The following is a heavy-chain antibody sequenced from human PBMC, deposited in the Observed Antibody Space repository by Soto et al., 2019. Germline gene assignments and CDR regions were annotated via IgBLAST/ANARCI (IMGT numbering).Heavy chain of an antibody. CDR1: GGTLSSYA. CDR2: IIPIFGTA. CDR3: AKCRGQWLAYDAFDI. V-gene: IGHV1-69*13. Sequence: SVKVSCKASGGTLSSYAISWVRQAPGQGLEWMGGIIPIFGTANYAQKFQGRVTITADESTSTAYMELSSLRSEDTAVYYCAKCRGQWLAYDAFDIWGQGTMVTVSS. J-gene: IGHJ3*02. D-gene: IGHD6-19*01.